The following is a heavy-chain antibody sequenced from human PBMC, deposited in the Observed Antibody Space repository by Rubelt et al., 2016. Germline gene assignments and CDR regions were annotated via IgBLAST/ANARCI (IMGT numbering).Heavy chain of an antibody. J-gene: IGHJ4*02. D-gene: IGHD2-2*01. CDR3: ATESAVVPTAFHF. V-gene: IGHV1-18*01. CDR1: GYTFTNYG. Sequence: QIQLVQSGTEVKKPGASVNVSCKATGYTFTNYGISWVRQAPGQGLEWMGWISAHNGQTKYAEKSQPRLTMTTDTSTGAAYMELGSLNSDDTAVYFCATESAVVPTAFHFWGQGTQVTVSS. CDR2: ISAHNGQT.